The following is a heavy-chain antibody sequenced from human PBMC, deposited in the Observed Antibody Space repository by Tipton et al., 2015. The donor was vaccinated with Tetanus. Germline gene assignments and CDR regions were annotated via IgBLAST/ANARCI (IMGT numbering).Heavy chain of an antibody. Sequence: TLSLTCTVSGGSISSSTYYWGWIRQPPGKGLEWIGSIYYSGNTYYNPALKSRVTISVDTSKNQFSLKLGSVTAADTAVYYCARQCVVPAAENDYGDNAFDSWGQGTLVTVSS. V-gene: IGHV4-39*01. CDR2: IYYSGNT. CDR1: GGSISSSTYY. D-gene: IGHD2-2*01. J-gene: IGHJ4*02. CDR3: ARQCVVPAAENDYGDNAFDS.